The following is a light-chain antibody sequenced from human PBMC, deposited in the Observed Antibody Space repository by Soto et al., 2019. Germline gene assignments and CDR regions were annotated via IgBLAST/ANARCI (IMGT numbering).Light chain of an antibody. Sequence: EVVLTQSPGTLSLSPGERATLSCRASQSVTSNYLAWYQQKPGRAPSLLIFGAFNRATGIPDRFSGSSSGTDFTLTINGLEPEDFAVYYCQQYDTSPLTFGGGTKVEI. CDR3: QQYDTSPLT. CDR2: GAF. V-gene: IGKV3-20*01. CDR1: QSVTSNY. J-gene: IGKJ4*01.